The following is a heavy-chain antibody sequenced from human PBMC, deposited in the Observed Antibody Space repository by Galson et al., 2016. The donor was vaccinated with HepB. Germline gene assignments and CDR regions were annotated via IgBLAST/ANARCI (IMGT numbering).Heavy chain of an antibody. CDR3: AREHLARVGDGLDA. J-gene: IGHJ6*02. V-gene: IGHV3-48*03. CDR2: ISSSGGTI. CDR1: GFTFSSYE. D-gene: IGHD3-16*01. Sequence: SLRLSCAASGFTFSSYEMNWVRQAPGKGLEWVSYISSSGGTIYYADSVRGRFTISRDNAKNSLYLQMNTLGADDTALYYCAREHLARVGDGLDAWGQGTTVTVSS.